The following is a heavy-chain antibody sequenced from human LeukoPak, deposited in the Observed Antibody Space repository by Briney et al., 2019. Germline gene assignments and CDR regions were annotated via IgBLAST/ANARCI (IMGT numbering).Heavy chain of an antibody. Sequence: PSETLPLTCAVYGGSFSGYYWSWIRQPPGKGLEWIGEINHSGSTNYNPSLKSRVTISVDTSKNQFSLKLSSVTAADTAVYYCASSDDSGSLNFDYRGQGTLVTVSS. D-gene: IGHD1-26*01. J-gene: IGHJ4*02. CDR3: ASSDDSGSLNFDY. V-gene: IGHV4-34*01. CDR2: INHSGST. CDR1: GGSFSGYY.